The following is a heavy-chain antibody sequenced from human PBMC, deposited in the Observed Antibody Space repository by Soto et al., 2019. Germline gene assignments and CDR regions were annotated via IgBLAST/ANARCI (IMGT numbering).Heavy chain of an antibody. D-gene: IGHD6-6*01. J-gene: IGHJ6*02. CDR1: GGSISSGGHY. Sequence: QVQLQESGPGLVKPSQTLSLTCTVSGGSISSGGHYWSWIRQHPGKGLEWIGYIYYSGSSYYNPSLESRLSISVDTSKNQLSLKVSSVTGADTAVYYFVRGDYSSSLDVWGQGTTVTVSS. V-gene: IGHV4-31*03. CDR3: VRGDYSSSLDV. CDR2: IYYSGSS.